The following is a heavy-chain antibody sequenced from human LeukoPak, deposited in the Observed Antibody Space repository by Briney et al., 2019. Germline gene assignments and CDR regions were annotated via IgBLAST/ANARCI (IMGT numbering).Heavy chain of an antibody. CDR1: GFTFSSYG. CDR3: AKDPEVRRVSGIAAAGPPFDY. V-gene: IGHV3-30*02. CDR2: IRYDGSNK. J-gene: IGHJ4*02. Sequence: GGSLRLSCAASGFTFSSYGMHWVRQAPGKRLEWVAFIRYDGSNKYYADSVKGRFTISRDNSKNTLYLQMNSLRAEDTAVYYCAKDPEVRRVSGIAAAGPPFDYWGQGTLVTVSS. D-gene: IGHD6-13*01.